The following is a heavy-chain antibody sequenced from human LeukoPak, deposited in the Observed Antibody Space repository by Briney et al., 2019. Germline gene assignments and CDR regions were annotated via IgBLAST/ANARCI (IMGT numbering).Heavy chain of an antibody. Sequence: GGSLRLSCAASGFTFSSYAMSWVRQTPGKGLEWVSAISGSGGSTYYADSVKGRFTISRDNSKNTLYLQMNSLRAEDTAVYYCAKKGDYASYFDYWGQGTLVTVSS. V-gene: IGHV3-23*01. D-gene: IGHD4-17*01. CDR2: ISGSGGST. CDR3: AKKGDYASYFDY. J-gene: IGHJ4*02. CDR1: GFTFSSYA.